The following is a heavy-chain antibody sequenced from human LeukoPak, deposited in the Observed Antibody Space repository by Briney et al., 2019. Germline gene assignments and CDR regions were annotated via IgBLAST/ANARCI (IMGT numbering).Heavy chain of an antibody. D-gene: IGHD2-21*02. Sequence: GGSLRLSCAASGFTFSSYGMHWVRQAPGKGLEWVAVISYDGSNKYYADSVKGRFTISRDNSKNTLYLQMNSLRAEDTAVYYCAKDSGVVVTAILDYWGQGTLVTVSS. V-gene: IGHV3-30*18. CDR1: GFTFSSYG. J-gene: IGHJ4*02. CDR2: ISYDGSNK. CDR3: AKDSGVVVTAILDY.